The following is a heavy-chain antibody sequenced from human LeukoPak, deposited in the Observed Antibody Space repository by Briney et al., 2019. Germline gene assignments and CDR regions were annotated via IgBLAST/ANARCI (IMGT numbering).Heavy chain of an antibody. J-gene: IGHJ5*02. CDR3: ARVRSHNYYDTWLDP. CDR2: ISSSGSTI. CDR1: GFTFSSYE. Sequence: GGSLRLSCAASGFTFSSYEMNWVRQAPGKGLEWVSYISSSGSTIYYADSVKGRYTTSRDNAKNSLYLQMNSLRAEDTAVYYCARVRSHNYYDTWLDPWGQGTLVTVSS. V-gene: IGHV3-48*03. D-gene: IGHD3-22*01.